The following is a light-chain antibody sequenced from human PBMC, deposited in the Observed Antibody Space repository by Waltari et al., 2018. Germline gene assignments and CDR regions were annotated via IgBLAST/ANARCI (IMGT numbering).Light chain of an antibody. J-gene: IGKJ4*01. Sequence: DIVLTQSPAILSLSPGARALLSCRASQSVTNYLAWYQQKPGQAPRLLIYDTSNRATGIPARFSGSGFGTNFTLTISSLEPEDFAVYYCQQRRDWPLTFGGGTKVEIK. CDR2: DTS. V-gene: IGKV3-11*01. CDR1: QSVTNY. CDR3: QQRRDWPLT.